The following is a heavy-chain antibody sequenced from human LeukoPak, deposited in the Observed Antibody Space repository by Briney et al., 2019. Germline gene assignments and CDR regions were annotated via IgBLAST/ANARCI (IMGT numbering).Heavy chain of an antibody. CDR2: IRHDEANS. D-gene: IGHD6-6*01. CDR3: AKEYTPSSPLGELDS. J-gene: IGHJ4*02. CDR1: GFTLNSYA. V-gene: IGHV3-30*02. Sequence: PGGSLRLSRAVSGFTLNSYAMHWVRQAPGKGLEWVAVIRHDEANSFYADSVQGRFTISRDTSKKLLYLQMNSLRVKDTAVYYCAKEYTPSSPLGELDSWGQGTLVTVSS.